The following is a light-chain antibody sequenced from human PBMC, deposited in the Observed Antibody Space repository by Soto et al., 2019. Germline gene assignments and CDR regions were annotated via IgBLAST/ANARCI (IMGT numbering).Light chain of an antibody. CDR3: QKYNSAPIT. V-gene: IGKV3-20*01. Sequence: EIVLTQSPGTLSLSPGERATLSCRASQSVSSSYLAWYQQKPGQAPRLLIYGASNRATGIPDRFSGSGSGTGFTLTISRLEPEDVATYYCQKYNSAPITFGQGTRLEIK. CDR1: QSVSSSY. J-gene: IGKJ5*01. CDR2: GAS.